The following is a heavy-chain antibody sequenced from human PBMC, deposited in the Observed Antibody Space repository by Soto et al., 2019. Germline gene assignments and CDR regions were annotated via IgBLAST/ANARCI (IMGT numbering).Heavy chain of an antibody. CDR2: IKQDGSEK. J-gene: IGHJ6*02. CDR1: GFTFSSYW. D-gene: IGHD2-15*01. Sequence: GESLRLSCAASGFTFSSYWMSWVRQAPGKGQEWVSNIKQDGSEKYYVDSVKGRFTISRDNAKNSLYLQMNSLRAEDTAVYYCVRVSSSTWGYYYYGMDVWGQGTTVTVSS. CDR3: VRVSSSTWGYYYYGMDV. V-gene: IGHV3-7*03.